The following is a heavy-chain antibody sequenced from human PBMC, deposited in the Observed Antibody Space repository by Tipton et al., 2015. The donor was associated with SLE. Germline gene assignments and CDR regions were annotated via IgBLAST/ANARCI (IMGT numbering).Heavy chain of an antibody. CDR1: GGSISNYY. V-gene: IGHV4-59*12. D-gene: IGHD3-16*01. CDR2: IIYSGST. J-gene: IGHJ4*02. CDR3: ARERGMIDY. Sequence: TLSLTCTVSGGSISNYYWSWIRQSPGKGLEWIGYIIYSGSTNYNPSLKSRVTISVDMSKNQFSLRLSSVTAADTAVYYCARERGMIDYWGQGTLVTVSS.